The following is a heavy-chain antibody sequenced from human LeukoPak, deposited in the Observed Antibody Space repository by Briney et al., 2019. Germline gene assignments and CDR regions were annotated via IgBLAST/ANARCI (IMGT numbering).Heavy chain of an antibody. J-gene: IGHJ4*02. Sequence: GESLKISWKGSGYSFTSYWIGWVRQMPGKGLEWMGIIYPGDSDTRYSPSFQGQVTISADKSISPAYLQWSSLKASDTAMYYCARHSFDSSSDYGVITIWGQGTLVTVSS. CDR1: GYSFTSYW. CDR2: IYPGDSDT. CDR3: ARHSFDSSSDYGVITI. D-gene: IGHD3-22*01. V-gene: IGHV5-51*01.